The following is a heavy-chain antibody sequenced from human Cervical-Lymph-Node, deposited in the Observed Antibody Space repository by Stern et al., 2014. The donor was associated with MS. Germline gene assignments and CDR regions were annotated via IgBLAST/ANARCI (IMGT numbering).Heavy chain of an antibody. Sequence: VQLLESGAEVKKPGSSVKVSCKASGGTFRSYAISWVRQAPGQGLEWMGGIIPIFGTANYAQKFQGRVTITADESTSTAYMELSSLRSEDTAVYYCAMKGFTMVHYYYYYGMDVWGQGTTVTVSS. CDR2: IIPIFGTA. D-gene: IGHD3-10*01. J-gene: IGHJ6*02. CDR1: GGTFRSYA. CDR3: AMKGFTMVHYYYYYGMDV. V-gene: IGHV1-69*01.